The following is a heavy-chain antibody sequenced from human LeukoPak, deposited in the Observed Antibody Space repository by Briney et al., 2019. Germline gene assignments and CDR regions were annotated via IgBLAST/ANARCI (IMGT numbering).Heavy chain of an antibody. CDR3: AKNRDLRKGSFDY. J-gene: IGHJ4*02. V-gene: IGHV3-23*01. D-gene: IGHD5-24*01. CDR2: ISGSGGST. CDR1: GFTFSSYA. Sequence: GGSLRLSCAASGFTFSSYAMSWVRQAPGKGLEWVSAISGSGGSTYYADSVKGRFTISRDNAKNTVYLEMNSLRAEDTAVYYCAKNRDLRKGSFDYWGQGTLVTVSS.